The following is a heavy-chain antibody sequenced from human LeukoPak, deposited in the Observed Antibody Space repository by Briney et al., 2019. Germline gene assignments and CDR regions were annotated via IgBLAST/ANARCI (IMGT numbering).Heavy chain of an antibody. CDR2: INSDGSST. D-gene: IGHD5-12*01. CDR1: GFTFSSYW. CDR3: ARDSGYNAFDY. J-gene: IGHJ4*02. V-gene: IGHV3-74*01. Sequence: GGSLGLSCAASGFTFSSYWMHWVRQAPGKGLVWVSRINSDGSSTSYADSVKGRFTISRDNAKNSLYLQMNSLRAEDTAMYYCARDSGYNAFDYWGQGTLVTVSS.